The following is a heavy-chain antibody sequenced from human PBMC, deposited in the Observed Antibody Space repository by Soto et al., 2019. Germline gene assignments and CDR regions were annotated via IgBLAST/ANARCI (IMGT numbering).Heavy chain of an antibody. CDR1: GYSFTSYL. CDR3: ARLVADYVDP. CDR2: IYPGDSDT. D-gene: IGHD6-19*01. J-gene: IGHJ5*02. Sequence: EALKIFRNGSGYSFTSYLVRGGRQMPGKGLEWMGIIYPGDSDTRYSPSFQGQVTISADKSISTAYLQWSSLKASDTAMYYCARLVADYVDPWGQGTLVTVSS. V-gene: IGHV5-51*01.